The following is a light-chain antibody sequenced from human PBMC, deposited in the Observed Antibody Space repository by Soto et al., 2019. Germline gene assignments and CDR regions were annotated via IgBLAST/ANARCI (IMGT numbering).Light chain of an antibody. J-gene: IGKJ3*01. CDR3: QKYNNGPPYT. V-gene: IGKV1-27*01. Sequence: DMQMTQSPSSLSVSPGDRVTLTCRASQGISNNLAWYQQKPGKVPMLLIYGASTLHTGITSRFSGSGSGPDFTLTISSLQAEDVAGYYCQKYNNGPPYTFCPGTKVDIK. CDR1: QGISNN. CDR2: GAS.